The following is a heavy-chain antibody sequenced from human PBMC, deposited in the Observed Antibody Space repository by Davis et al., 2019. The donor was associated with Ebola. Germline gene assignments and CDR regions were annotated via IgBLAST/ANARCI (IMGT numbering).Heavy chain of an antibody. D-gene: IGHD3-10*01. V-gene: IGHV4-61*08. CDR2: IYYSGST. CDR3: ARGGGWFDP. CDR1: GGSISSGGYY. J-gene: IGHJ5*02. Sequence: SETLSLTCTVSGGSISSGGYYWSWIRQHPGKGLEWIGYIYYSGSTNYNPSLKSRVSISVDTSRHQFSLKLSSVTAADTAVYFCARGGGWFDPWGQGTLVTVSS.